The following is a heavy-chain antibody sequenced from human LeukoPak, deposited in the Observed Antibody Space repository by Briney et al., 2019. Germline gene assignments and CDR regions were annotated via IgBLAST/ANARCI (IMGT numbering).Heavy chain of an antibody. J-gene: IGHJ3*02. CDR1: GFTVSSNY. D-gene: IGHD3-3*01. V-gene: IGHV3-66*02. CDR3: ARDRVDYDLWSGYTAYVAFDI. Sequence: GGSLRLSCAASGFTVSSNYMSWVRQAPGKGLEWVSLIYSGGGTYYADSVKGRFTISRDNSKNTLYLQMNSLRAEDTAVYYCARDRVDYDLWSGYTAYVAFDIWGQGTMVTVSS. CDR2: IYSGGGT.